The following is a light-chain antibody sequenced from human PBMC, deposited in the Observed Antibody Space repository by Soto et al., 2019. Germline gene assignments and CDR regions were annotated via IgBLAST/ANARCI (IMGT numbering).Light chain of an antibody. J-gene: IGLJ1*01. V-gene: IGLV2-14*01. CDR3: SSYTSRSTRGIYV. Sequence: QSALTQPASVSGSPGQSIIISCTGTSSDVNDYNFVSWYQQHPGKAPKLMIYEVSYRPSGVSNRFSGSKSGNTASLTISGLQAEDEADYYCSSYTSRSTRGIYVFGSGTKVTVL. CDR1: SSDVNDYNF. CDR2: EVS.